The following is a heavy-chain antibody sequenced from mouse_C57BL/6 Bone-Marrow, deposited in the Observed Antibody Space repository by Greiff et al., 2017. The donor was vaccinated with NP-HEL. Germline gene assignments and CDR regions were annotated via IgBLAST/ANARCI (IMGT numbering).Heavy chain of an antibody. Sequence: QVHVKQPGAELVMPGASVKLSCKASGYTFTSYWMHWVKQRPGQGLEWIGEIDPSDSYTNYNQKFKGKSTLTVDKSSSTAYMQLSSLTSEDSAVYYCARNHEDAMDYWGQGTSVTVSS. J-gene: IGHJ4*01. CDR1: GYTFTSYW. V-gene: IGHV1-69*01. CDR3: ARNHEDAMDY. CDR2: IDPSDSYT.